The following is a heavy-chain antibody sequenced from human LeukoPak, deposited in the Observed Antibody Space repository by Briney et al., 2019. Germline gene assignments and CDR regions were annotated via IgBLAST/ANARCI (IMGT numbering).Heavy chain of an antibody. J-gene: IGHJ4*02. CDR3: TTSYYDFWSGYYLFDY. CDR1: GFTFSNAW. CDR2: IKSKTDGGTT. V-gene: IGHV3-15*07. Sequence: GGSLRLSCAASGFTFSNAWMNWVRQAPGKGLEWVGCIKSKTDGGTTDYAAPVKGRFTISRDDSKNTLYLQMNSLKTEDTAVYYCTTSYYDFWSGYYLFDYWGQGTLVTVSS. D-gene: IGHD3-3*01.